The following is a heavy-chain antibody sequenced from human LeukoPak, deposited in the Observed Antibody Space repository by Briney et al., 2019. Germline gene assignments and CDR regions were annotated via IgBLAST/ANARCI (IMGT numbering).Heavy chain of an antibody. D-gene: IGHD6-6*01. Sequence: GASVKVSCKVSGYTLTELSMHWVRQAPGKGLEWRGDFDPEDGETIYAQKFQGRVTMTEDTSTDTAYMGLSSLRSEDTAVYYCATYPFWAIAARRWFDPWGQGTLVNVSS. J-gene: IGHJ5*02. CDR1: GYTLTELS. CDR2: FDPEDGET. CDR3: ATYPFWAIAARRWFDP. V-gene: IGHV1-24*01.